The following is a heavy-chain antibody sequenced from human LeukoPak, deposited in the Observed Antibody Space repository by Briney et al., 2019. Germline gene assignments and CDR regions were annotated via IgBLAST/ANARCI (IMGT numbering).Heavy chain of an antibody. Sequence: ASVKVSCKASGGTFSSYAISWVRQAPGQGLEWMGWINPNSGGTNYAQKFQGRVTMTRDTSTSTAYMELSRLRSDDTAVYYCARSKYYDFWSGIDNVFDYWGQGTLVTVSS. CDR2: INPNSGGT. CDR3: ARSKYYDFWSGIDNVFDY. CDR1: GGTFSSYA. J-gene: IGHJ4*02. V-gene: IGHV1-2*02. D-gene: IGHD3-3*01.